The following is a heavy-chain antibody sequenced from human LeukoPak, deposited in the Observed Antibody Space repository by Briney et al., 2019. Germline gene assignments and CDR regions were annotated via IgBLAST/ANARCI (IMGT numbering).Heavy chain of an antibody. J-gene: IGHJ3*02. Sequence: GSLRLSCAASGFTFSSYGMSWVRQPPGKGLEWIGEINHSGSTNYNPSLKSRVTISVDTSKNQFSLELSSVTAADTAVYYCARASGDAFDIWGQGTMVTVSS. CDR2: INHSGST. CDR3: ARASGDAFDI. D-gene: IGHD7-27*01. CDR1: GFTFSSYG. V-gene: IGHV4-34*01.